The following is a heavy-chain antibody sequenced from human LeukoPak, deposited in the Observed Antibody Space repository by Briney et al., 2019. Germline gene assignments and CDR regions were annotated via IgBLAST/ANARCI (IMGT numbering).Heavy chain of an antibody. D-gene: IGHD3-22*01. CDR3: ARTYYYDSRIYYTKHAFEI. Sequence: SGPTLVNPTQTLTLTCTFSGFSLSTSGVCVTWIRQPPGKALEWLARIDWDDDRYYSTSLKTRLTISKDTSKNQVVLTMTNMDPVDTATYYCARTYYYDSRIYYTKHAFEIWGQGTVVTVSS. CDR2: IDWDDDR. CDR1: GFSLSTSGVC. V-gene: IGHV2-70*11. J-gene: IGHJ3*02.